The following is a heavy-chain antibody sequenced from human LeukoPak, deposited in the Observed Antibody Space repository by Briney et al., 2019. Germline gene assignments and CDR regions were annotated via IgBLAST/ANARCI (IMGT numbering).Heavy chain of an antibody. CDR2: IYPGDSDT. CDR1: GYSFTSYW. CDR3: ARYYYDSSGYLGMDV. V-gene: IGHV5-51*01. J-gene: IGHJ6*02. Sequence: GESLKISCKGSGYSFTSYWIGWVRQMPGKGLEWMGIIYPGDSDTRYSPSFQSQVTISADKSISTAYLQWSSLKASDTAMYYCARYYYDSSGYLGMDVWGQGTTVTVSS. D-gene: IGHD3-22*01.